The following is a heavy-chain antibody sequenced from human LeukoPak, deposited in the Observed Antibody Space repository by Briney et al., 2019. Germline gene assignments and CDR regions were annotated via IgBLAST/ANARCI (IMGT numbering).Heavy chain of an antibody. J-gene: IGHJ4*02. CDR1: GFTFSNYW. CDR3: SRGYSGNYRVDY. CDR2: INTDGSST. D-gene: IGHD1-26*01. Sequence: GGSLRLSCAASGFTFSNYWMHWVRQAPGKGLVWVSRINTDGSSTTYADSVKGRFTISRDNAKNTLYLQMNSLRAEDTAVYFCSRGYSGNYRVDYWGQGTLVTVSS. V-gene: IGHV3-74*01.